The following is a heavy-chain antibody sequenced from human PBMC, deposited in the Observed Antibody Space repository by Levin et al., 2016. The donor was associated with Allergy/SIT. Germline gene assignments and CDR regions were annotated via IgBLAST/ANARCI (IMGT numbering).Heavy chain of an antibody. CDR1: GFTFSSYS. J-gene: IGHJ4*02. V-gene: IGHV3-48*01. CDR3: ARVRVAADKFDY. CDR2: ISSSSTI. Sequence: GGSLRLSCAASGFTFSSYSMNWVRQAPGKGLEWVSYISSSSTIYYADSVKGQFTISRDNAKNSLYLQMNSLRAEDTAVYYCARVRVAADKFDYWGQGTLVTVSS. D-gene: IGHD6-13*01.